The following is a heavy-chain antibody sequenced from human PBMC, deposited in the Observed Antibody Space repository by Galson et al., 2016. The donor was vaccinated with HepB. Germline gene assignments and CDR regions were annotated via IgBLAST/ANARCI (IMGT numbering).Heavy chain of an antibody. CDR1: GFIFSTYG. CDR3: ARGGSAIGYCSGGSCYSVVY. D-gene: IGHD2-15*01. Sequence: SLRLSCAASGFIFSTYGMHWVRQAPGKGLEWVAGISYDGSNKYYADSVKGRFTISRDNSKNTLYLQMNSLRAEDTSVYYCARGGSAIGYCSGGSCYSVVYWGQGTLVTVSS. CDR2: ISYDGSNK. V-gene: IGHV3-30*03. J-gene: IGHJ4*02.